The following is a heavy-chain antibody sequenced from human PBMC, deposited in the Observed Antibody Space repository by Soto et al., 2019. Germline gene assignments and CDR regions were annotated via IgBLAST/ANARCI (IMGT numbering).Heavy chain of an antibody. CDR2: IYDSESA. CDR1: GESISSGGYY. V-gene: IGHV4-31*03. J-gene: IGHJ4*02. CDR3: ARASSSSSAADY. Sequence: QVQLQESGPGLVKPSQTLSLTCSVSGESISSGGYYWSWIRHHPGKGLEWSGYIYDSESAYYNPSPKSRVTISMDTSKNHFAMRLSSVTAADTAVYYCARASSSSSAADYWGQGTLATVSS. D-gene: IGHD6-6*01.